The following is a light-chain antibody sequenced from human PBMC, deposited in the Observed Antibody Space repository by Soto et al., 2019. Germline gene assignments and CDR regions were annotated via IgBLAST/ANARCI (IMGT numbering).Light chain of an antibody. CDR1: QSIGRY. J-gene: IGKJ1*01. CDR3: QKSYSTHKT. V-gene: IGKV1-39*01. Sequence: DIQMTQSPSSLSASVGDRFTITCRASQSIGRYLNWYQQKPGKAHNLLIYTAYSLQSGVQSRFSGSGSGTDFTLTIRSMQPEDFASYYCQKSYSTHKTFGHRNQVAIK. CDR2: TAY.